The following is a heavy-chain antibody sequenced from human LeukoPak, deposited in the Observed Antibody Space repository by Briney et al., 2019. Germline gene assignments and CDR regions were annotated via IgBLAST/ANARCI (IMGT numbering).Heavy chain of an antibody. CDR2: IKQDGSEK. V-gene: IGHV3-7*05. D-gene: IGHD2-2*01. CDR1: GFTFSSYW. CDR3: ARDQRYCSSSSCPWEPFDY. J-gene: IGHJ4*02. Sequence: GSLRLSCAASGFTFSSYWMSWVRQAPGKGLEWVANIKQDGSEKYYVNSVKGRFTISRDNAKNSLYLQMNSLRAEDTAVYYCARDQRYCSSSSCPWEPFDYWGQGTLVTVSS.